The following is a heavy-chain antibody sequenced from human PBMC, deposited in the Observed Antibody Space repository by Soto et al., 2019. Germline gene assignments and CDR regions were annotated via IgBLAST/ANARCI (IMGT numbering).Heavy chain of an antibody. D-gene: IGHD2-8*01. V-gene: IGHV1-18*01. CDR3: AKNGQPPYYYYGLDV. J-gene: IGHJ6*02. CDR2: ISGYNGDA. Sequence: ASVKVSCKASGYTFTSYAMHWVRQAPGQGLEWMGWISGYNGDANYAQSFQGRVSMTIDTSTTTAYMELRTLTPDDTAVYYCAKNGQPPYYYYGLDVWGQGTTVTV. CDR1: GYTFTSYA.